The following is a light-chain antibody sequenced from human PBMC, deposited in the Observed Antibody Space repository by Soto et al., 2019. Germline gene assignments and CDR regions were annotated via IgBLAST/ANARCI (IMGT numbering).Light chain of an antibody. CDR3: QQSYHTSWT. CDR1: QGISNY. J-gene: IGKJ1*01. V-gene: IGKV1-39*01. CDR2: AAS. Sequence: MQMTQAPSSLSASVGNRGSITSLASQGISNYLAWYQQKPGKVPKVLIYAASTLQSGVPSGFSGSGSGTDFTLTITSLRPEDFATYYCQQSYHTSWTFGQGTKVDIK.